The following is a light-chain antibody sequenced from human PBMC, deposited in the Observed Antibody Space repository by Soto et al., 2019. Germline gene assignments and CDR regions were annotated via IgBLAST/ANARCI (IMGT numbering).Light chain of an antibody. CDR3: QQRSNWPSYT. CDR2: DAS. V-gene: IGKV3-11*01. Sequence: EIVLTQSPATLSLSPGERATLSCRASQSVSSYLAWYQQKPGQDPRLLIYDASNRATGIPARFSGSGSGTDFTLTISSLEPEEFAVYYCQQRSNWPSYTFGQGTKLEIK. J-gene: IGKJ2*01. CDR1: QSVSSY.